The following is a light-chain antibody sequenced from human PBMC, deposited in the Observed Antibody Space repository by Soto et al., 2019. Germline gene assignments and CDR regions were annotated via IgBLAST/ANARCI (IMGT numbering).Light chain of an antibody. Sequence: QSVLTQPPSASGTPGQRVTISCSGSISNIGSNTVNWYQQLPGTAPKLLIHTNTQRPSGVPNRFSGSKSGTSASLAISGLQSEDEADYYCAAWDDSLNGRYVFGTGTKLPS. CDR1: ISNIGSNT. CDR2: TNT. J-gene: IGLJ1*01. V-gene: IGLV1-44*01. CDR3: AAWDDSLNGRYV.